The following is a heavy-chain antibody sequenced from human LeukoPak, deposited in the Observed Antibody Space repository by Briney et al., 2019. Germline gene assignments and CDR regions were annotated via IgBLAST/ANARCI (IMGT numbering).Heavy chain of an antibody. D-gene: IGHD1-1*01. Sequence: SETLSLTCTVSGGSISSYYWSWIRQPPGEGLEWIGYMSNSGSTNYNPSLKSRVTISVDTSKNQLSLKLSYVTAADTAVYHCVRLQPNTGEWAFDIWGQGTMVSVSS. CDR1: GGSISSYY. V-gene: IGHV4-59*01. J-gene: IGHJ3*02. CDR2: MSNSGST. CDR3: VRLQPNTGEWAFDI.